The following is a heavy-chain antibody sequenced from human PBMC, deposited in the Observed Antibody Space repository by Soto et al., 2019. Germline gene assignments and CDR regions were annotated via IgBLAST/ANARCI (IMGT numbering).Heavy chain of an antibody. J-gene: IGHJ3*02. V-gene: IGHV3-11*06. CDR2: ISSSSSYT. D-gene: IGHD1-1*01. Sequence: QVQLVESGGGLVKHGGSLRLSCAASGFTFSDYYMSWIRQAPGKGLEWVSYISSSSSYTNYADSVKGRFTISRDNAKNSLYLQMNSLRAEDTAVYYCARGGQSTTRDAFDIWGQGTMVTVSS. CDR1: GFTFSDYY. CDR3: ARGGQSTTRDAFDI.